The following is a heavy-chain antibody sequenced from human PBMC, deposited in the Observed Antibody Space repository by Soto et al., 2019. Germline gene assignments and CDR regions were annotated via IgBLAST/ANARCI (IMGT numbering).Heavy chain of an antibody. J-gene: IGHJ4*02. CDR2: ISYDGSNK. Sequence: GGSLRLSCAASGFTFSSYGMHWVRQAPGKGLEWVAVISYDGSNKYYADSVKGRFTISRDNSKNTLYLQMNSLRAEDTAVYYCAKQKLVGIVGATFDYWGQGTLVTVSS. V-gene: IGHV3-30*18. CDR3: AKQKLVGIVGATFDY. CDR1: GFTFSSYG. D-gene: IGHD1-26*01.